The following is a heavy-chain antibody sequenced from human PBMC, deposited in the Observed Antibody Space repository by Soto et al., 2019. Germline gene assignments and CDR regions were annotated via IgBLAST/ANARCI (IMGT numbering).Heavy chain of an antibody. CDR3: ARDGVTRPIDF. D-gene: IGHD2-21*02. CDR2: ISESGSYI. J-gene: IGHJ4*02. V-gene: IGHV3-21*02. CDR1: GFTFSSYP. Sequence: EVQLVESGGGLVKPGGSLRLSCAASGFTFSSYPMHWARQAPGKGLEWVSSISESGSYIYYATSVRGRFTISRDNAKNSLSLHINSLGAEDTAVYFCARDGVTRPIDFWGQGTLVTVSS.